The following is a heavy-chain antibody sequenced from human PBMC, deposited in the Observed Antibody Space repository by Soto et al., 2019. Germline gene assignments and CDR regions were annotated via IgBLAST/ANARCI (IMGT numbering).Heavy chain of an antibody. CDR2: IYKSGTT. CDR1: GGSISSGGFY. J-gene: IGHJ4*02. D-gene: IGHD3-3*01. CDR3: ARVARDGGGYYGPFDS. V-gene: IGHV4-31*03. Sequence: QVQLQESGPGLVKPSQTLSLTCTVSGGSISSGGFYWVWIRQHPVKGLDWIGYIYKSGTTYYKPSLNSRVSISLDASKNQFSLSLSSVTAADTALYYCARVARDGGGYYGPFDSWGQGTLVTVSS.